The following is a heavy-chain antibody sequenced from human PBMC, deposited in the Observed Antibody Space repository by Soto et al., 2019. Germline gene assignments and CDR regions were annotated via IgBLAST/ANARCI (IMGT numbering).Heavy chain of an antibody. Sequence: SETLSLTCTVSGGSIRNVYWSWIRQAPGKGLEWIGFIFHSGNAKYNPSLKSRVTISVDTSRNQFSLSLDSVTAADTAVYFCARAHAPTLPFDYWGQGTLVTVSS. CDR1: GGSIRNVY. D-gene: IGHD2-15*01. V-gene: IGHV4-59*01. CDR3: ARAHAPTLPFDY. J-gene: IGHJ4*01. CDR2: IFHSGNA.